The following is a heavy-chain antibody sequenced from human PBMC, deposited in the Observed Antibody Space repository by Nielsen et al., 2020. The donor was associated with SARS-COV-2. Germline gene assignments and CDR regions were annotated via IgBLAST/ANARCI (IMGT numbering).Heavy chain of an antibody. Sequence: GSLRLSCTVSGGSISSYYWSWIRQPPGKGLEWIGEINHSGSSNYNPSLKSQVTISVDTSKNQFSLKLSSVTAADTAVYYCAREASSYYDSSGYYFNYWGQGTLVTVSS. CDR1: GGSISSYY. CDR2: INHSGSS. J-gene: IGHJ4*02. CDR3: AREASSYYDSSGYYFNY. V-gene: IGHV4-34*01. D-gene: IGHD3-22*01.